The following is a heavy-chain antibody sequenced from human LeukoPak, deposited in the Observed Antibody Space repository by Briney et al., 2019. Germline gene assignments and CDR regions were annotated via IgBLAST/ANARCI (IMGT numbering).Heavy chain of an antibody. CDR1: GFTFRSYE. V-gene: IGHV3-48*03. CDR2: ISSSGSTI. J-gene: IGHJ4*02. Sequence: PGGSLRLSCAASGFTFRSYEMNWVRQAPGKGLEWVSYISSSGSTIFYADSVKGRFTISRDNAKNSLYLQMNSLRAEDTAVYYCARDLEYTTSSGDYWGQGTLVTVSS. CDR3: ARDLEYTTSSGDY. D-gene: IGHD6-6*01.